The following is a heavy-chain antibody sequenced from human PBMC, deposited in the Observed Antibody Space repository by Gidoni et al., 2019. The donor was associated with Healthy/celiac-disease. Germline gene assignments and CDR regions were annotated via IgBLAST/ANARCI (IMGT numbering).Heavy chain of an antibody. CDR3: ARLPELYGDYAAFDI. J-gene: IGHJ3*02. Sequence: QLQLQESGPGLVKPSETLSLTCTVSGGSISSSSYYWGWIRQPPGKGLEWIGSIYYSGSTYYNPSLKRRVTISVDTSKNQFSLKLSSVTAADTAVYYCARLPELYGDYAAFDIWGQGTMVTVSS. CDR1: GGSISSSSYY. CDR2: IYYSGST. V-gene: IGHV4-39*01. D-gene: IGHD4-17*01.